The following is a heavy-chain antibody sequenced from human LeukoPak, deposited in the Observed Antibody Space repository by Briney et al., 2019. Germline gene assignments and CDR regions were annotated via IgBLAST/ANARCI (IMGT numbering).Heavy chain of an antibody. V-gene: IGHV3-30*02. Sequence: PGGSLRLSCAASGFTFSSYGMHWVRQAPGKGLEWVAFIRYDGSNKYYADSVKGRFTISRDNSKNTLYLQMNSLRAEDTAVYYCAKSVLEQLVPYYFDYWGQGTLVTVSS. CDR2: IRYDGSNK. D-gene: IGHD6-13*01. CDR3: AKSVLEQLVPYYFDY. J-gene: IGHJ4*02. CDR1: GFTFSSYG.